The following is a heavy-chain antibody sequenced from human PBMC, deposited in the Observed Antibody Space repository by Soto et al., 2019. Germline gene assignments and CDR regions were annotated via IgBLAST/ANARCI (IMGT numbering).Heavy chain of an antibody. CDR3: ARRNSGWYFDL. V-gene: IGHV3-23*01. CDR1: GFTFSSYA. D-gene: IGHD4-4*01. CDR2: ISGSGDST. Sequence: EAQLLESGGGLVQPGGSLRLSCAASGFTFSSYAMTWVRQAPGKGLEWVSAISGSGDSTYYAASVRGRFTISRDNSKNTLYLQMNSLRAEDTAVYYCARRNSGWYFDLWGRGTLVTVSS. J-gene: IGHJ2*01.